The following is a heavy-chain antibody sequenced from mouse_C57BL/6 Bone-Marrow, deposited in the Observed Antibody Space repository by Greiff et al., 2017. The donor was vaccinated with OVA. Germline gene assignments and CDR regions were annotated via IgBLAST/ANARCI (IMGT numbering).Heavy chain of an antibody. CDR1: GFTFSSYG. Sequence: EVNLVESGGDLVKPGGSLKLSCAASGFTFSSYGMSWVRQTPDKRLEWVATISSGGSYTYYPDSVKGRFTISRDNAKNTLYLQMSSLKSGDTAMYYCARHSYGSSYYWGQGTTLTVSS. V-gene: IGHV5-6*01. D-gene: IGHD1-1*01. CDR3: ARHSYGSSYY. J-gene: IGHJ2*01. CDR2: ISSGGSYT.